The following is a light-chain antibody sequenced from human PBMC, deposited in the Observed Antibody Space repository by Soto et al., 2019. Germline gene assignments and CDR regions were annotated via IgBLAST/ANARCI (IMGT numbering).Light chain of an antibody. CDR2: GAS. CDR1: QSVSGRF. Sequence: EIVLTQSPGTLSLSPGERATLSCRASQSVSGRFLTWYQQKGGQAPRLLIYGASTRATGIPDRFSGSGSGTDFTLTISRLEPEDFAVYYCQHHDSSPTWTFGQGTKEEIK. J-gene: IGKJ1*01. V-gene: IGKV3-20*01. CDR3: QHHDSSPTWT.